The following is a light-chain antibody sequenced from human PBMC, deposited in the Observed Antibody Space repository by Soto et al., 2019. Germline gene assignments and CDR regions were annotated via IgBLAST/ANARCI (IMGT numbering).Light chain of an antibody. V-gene: IGKV3D-20*02. J-gene: IGKJ4*01. CDR2: DAS. CDR1: QNVNSNY. Sequence: EIVLTQSPGTLSLSPGERASLSCRGSQNVNSNYLAWYQQKPGQAPRILIYDASSRATGIPDRFGGSGSGTDFNLTISRLQTEDFATYECQQLYSYTRTFGGGTKVDIK. CDR3: QQLYSYTRT.